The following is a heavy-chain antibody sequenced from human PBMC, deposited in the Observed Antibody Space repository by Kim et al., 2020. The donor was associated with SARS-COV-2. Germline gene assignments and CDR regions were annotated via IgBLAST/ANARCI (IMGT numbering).Heavy chain of an antibody. CDR1: GGTFSSYA. D-gene: IGHD3-10*01. V-gene: IGHV1-69*13. CDR3: ARGGPFEESDNWFDP. J-gene: IGHJ5*02. Sequence: SVKVSCKASGGTFSSYAISWVRQAPGQGLEWMGGIIPIFGTANYAQKFQGRVTITADESTSTAYMELSSLRSEDTAVYYCARGGPFEESDNWFDPWGQGTLVTVSS. CDR2: IIPIFGTA.